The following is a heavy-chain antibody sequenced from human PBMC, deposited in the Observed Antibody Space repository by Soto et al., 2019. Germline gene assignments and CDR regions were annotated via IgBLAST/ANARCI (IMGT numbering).Heavy chain of an antibody. V-gene: IGHV1-69*02. J-gene: IGHJ6*02. CDR1: GGTFSRYT. Sequence: QVQLVQSGAEVKKPGSSVKVSCKASGGTFSRYTISWVRQAPGQGLEWMGRIIPILDIPNYAQNFQGRVTITADKSSSTAYMEMSSLRSDETAVYYCASHFTGVLGLGASPPGGDNYGWDVWGHGTTVTVSS. CDR3: ASHFTGVLGLGASPPGGDNYGWDV. CDR2: IIPILDIP. D-gene: IGHD2-8*02.